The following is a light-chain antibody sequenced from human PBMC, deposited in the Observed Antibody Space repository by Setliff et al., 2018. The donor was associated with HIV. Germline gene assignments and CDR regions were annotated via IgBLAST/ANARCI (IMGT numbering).Light chain of an antibody. Sequence: ALTQPASVSGSPGQSITIFCTGTSSDVGGYNYVSWYQHHPGKAPKLMIYDVSKRPSGVSYRFSGSKSGNTASLTISGLQAEDEADYYCSSFTSRSTFVVFGGGTKVTVL. V-gene: IGLV2-14*03. J-gene: IGLJ2*01. CDR2: DVS. CDR1: SSDVGGYNY. CDR3: SSFTSRSTFVV.